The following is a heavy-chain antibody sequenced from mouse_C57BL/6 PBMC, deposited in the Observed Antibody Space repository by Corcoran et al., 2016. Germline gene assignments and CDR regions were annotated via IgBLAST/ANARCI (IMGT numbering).Heavy chain of an antibody. CDR3: ARDGAHYYGSSLDY. CDR1: GYSLTSGYY. J-gene: IGHJ2*01. D-gene: IGHD1-1*01. Sequence: DVQLQESGPGLVKPSQSLSLTCSVTGYSLTSGYYWNWIRQFPGNKLEWMGYISYDGSNNYNPSLKNRISITRDTSKNQFFLKLNSVTTEDTATYYCARDGAHYYGSSLDYWGQGTTLTVSS. CDR2: ISYDGSN. V-gene: IGHV3-6*01.